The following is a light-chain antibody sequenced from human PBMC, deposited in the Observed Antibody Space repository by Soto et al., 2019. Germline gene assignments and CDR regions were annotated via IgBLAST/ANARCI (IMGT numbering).Light chain of an antibody. Sequence: QPVLTQPPSVSGAPGQGVTISCTGSSSNIGAGYDVHWYQQLPGAAPKLLIFGNDNRPSGVPDRFSGSRSGTSASLAITGLQAEDEADYYCCSYAGSSAKVFGGGTKLTVL. CDR1: SSNIGAGYD. CDR2: GND. CDR3: CSYAGSSAKV. V-gene: IGLV1-40*01. J-gene: IGLJ3*02.